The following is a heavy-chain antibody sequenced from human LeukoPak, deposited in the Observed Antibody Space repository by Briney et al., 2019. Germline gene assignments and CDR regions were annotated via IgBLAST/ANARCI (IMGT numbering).Heavy chain of an antibody. J-gene: IGHJ4*02. CDR3: ARRRPFYDSSGYFDY. CDR2: ISYRGGT. V-gene: IGHV4-59*08. D-gene: IGHD3-22*01. Sequence: SETLSLTCNVSGGPISSDYWSWIRQPPGKGLEWIGYISYRGGTNYNPSLRSRVTISLDTSKNHFSLKLSSVTASDTAVYYCARRRPFYDSSGYFDYWGQGTLVPVSS. CDR1: GGPISSDY.